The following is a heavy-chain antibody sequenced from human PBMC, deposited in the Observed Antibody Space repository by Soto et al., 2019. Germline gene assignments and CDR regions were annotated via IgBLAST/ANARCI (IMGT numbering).Heavy chain of an antibody. V-gene: IGHV3-48*04. CDR2: INSGSTSV. J-gene: IGHJ4*02. D-gene: IGHD2-2*01. CDR3: TSSTSPDAY. Sequence: EVQLVESGGGLVQPGGSLRLSCVASGFDFNRYSMNWVRQAPGKGLEWISYINSGSTSVFYADSVRGRFTISRDNAKNSLYLQMNSLRAEDTAVFYCTSSTSPDAYWGQGTLVTVSS. CDR1: GFDFNRYS.